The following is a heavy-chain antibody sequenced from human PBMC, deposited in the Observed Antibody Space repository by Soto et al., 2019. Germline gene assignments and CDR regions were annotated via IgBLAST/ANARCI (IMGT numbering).Heavy chain of an antibody. J-gene: IGHJ4*02. Sequence: ASVKVSCKASGYTFTSSNINWVRQAPGQGLEWVAGSNSNSGNSDHAQKFQGRLTVTRDTSISTAYMELSSLRSDDTAVYYCVLLGFSYHWDPRTLCTVSS. CDR2: SNSNSGNS. V-gene: IGHV1-8*01. CDR3: VLLGFSYH. CDR1: GYTFTSSN. D-gene: IGHD2-2*03.